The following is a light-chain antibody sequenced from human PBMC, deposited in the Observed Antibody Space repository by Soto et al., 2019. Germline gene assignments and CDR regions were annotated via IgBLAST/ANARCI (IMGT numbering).Light chain of an antibody. Sequence: EIVLMQSPDTLSLSPGERATLSCRASETISSHYIAWYQQKPGQAPRLLISGASTRATGIPDRFSGSWSGTDFTLTISRLEPEDFAVYYCQNFGDSPFTFGPGTKVDIK. J-gene: IGKJ3*01. V-gene: IGKV3-20*01. CDR2: GAS. CDR3: QNFGDSPFT. CDR1: ETISSHY.